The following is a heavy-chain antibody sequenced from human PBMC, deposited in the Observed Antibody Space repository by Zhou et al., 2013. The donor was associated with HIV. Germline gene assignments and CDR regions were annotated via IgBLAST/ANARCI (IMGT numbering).Heavy chain of an antibody. CDR3: ARAPGGIVIIPADNWFDP. J-gene: IGHJ5*02. CDR2: INPNSGGT. V-gene: IGHV1-2*02. D-gene: IGHD2-2*01. Sequence: QVQLVQTGAEVKKPGASVKVSCKTSGYTFTSYGISWVRQAPGQGLEWMGWINPNSGGTNFAQKFQGRVTMTRDTSISTAYMELRRLRFDDTAVYYCARAPGGIVIIPADNWFDPWGQGTPVTVSS. CDR1: GYTFTSYG.